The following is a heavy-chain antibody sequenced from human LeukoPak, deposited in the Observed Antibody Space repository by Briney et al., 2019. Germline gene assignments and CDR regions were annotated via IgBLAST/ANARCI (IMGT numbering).Heavy chain of an antibody. CDR2: IYHGGST. Sequence: PSETLSLTCAVSGGSISSSNWWSWVRQPPGKGLEWIGEIYHGGSTNYNPSLKSRVTISVDKSKNQFSLKLSSVTAADTAVYYCARYYYGSGTGEPKDDAFDIWGQGTMVTVSS. CDR3: ARYYYGSGTGEPKDDAFDI. V-gene: IGHV4-4*02. D-gene: IGHD3-10*01. CDR1: GGSISSSNW. J-gene: IGHJ3*02.